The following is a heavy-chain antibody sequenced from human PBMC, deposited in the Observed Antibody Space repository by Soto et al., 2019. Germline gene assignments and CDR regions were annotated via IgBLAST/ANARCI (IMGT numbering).Heavy chain of an antibody. Sequence: QEQLQESGPGLVKPSQTLSLTCTVSGGSISSGGYYWSWIRQHPGKGLEWIGYIYYSGSTYYNPSLKSRVTITVDTSKNQFSLKLSSVTAADTAVYYCATYGSGTYKPTTFDYWGQGTLVTVSS. J-gene: IGHJ4*02. CDR2: IYYSGST. CDR3: ATYGSGTYKPTTFDY. D-gene: IGHD3-10*01. CDR1: GGSISSGGYY. V-gene: IGHV4-31*03.